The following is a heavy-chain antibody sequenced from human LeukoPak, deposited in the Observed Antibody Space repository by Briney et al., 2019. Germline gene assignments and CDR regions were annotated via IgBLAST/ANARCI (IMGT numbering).Heavy chain of an antibody. J-gene: IGHJ4*02. CDR2: ISWDGDST. CDR1: GFTFDDYT. V-gene: IGHV3-43*01. D-gene: IGHD1-26*01. CDR3: AKDIYAKGAVGAFDY. Sequence: PGGSLRLSCAASGFTFDDYTMHWVRQAPGKGLEWVSLISWDGDSTYYADSVKGRFTISRDNSKNSLFLQMNSLRTEDTALYFCAKDIYAKGAVGAFDYWGPGTLVTVSS.